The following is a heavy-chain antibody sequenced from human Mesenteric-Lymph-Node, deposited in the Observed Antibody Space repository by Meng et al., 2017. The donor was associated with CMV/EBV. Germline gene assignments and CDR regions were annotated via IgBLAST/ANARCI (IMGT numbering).Heavy chain of an antibody. CDR1: GYIFTDYF. J-gene: IGHJ3*01. V-gene: IGHV1-2*02. CDR3: TRVLRYFDWLLAYDAFNF. Sequence: ASVKVSCKASGYIFTDYFMHWVRQAPGQGLEWMGWINPNSGGTNYAQKFQDRVTMTRDTSVSTVYMELSRLRSDDTAVYYCTRVLRYFDWLLAYDAFNFWGQGTMVTVSS. CDR2: INPNSGGT. D-gene: IGHD3-9*01.